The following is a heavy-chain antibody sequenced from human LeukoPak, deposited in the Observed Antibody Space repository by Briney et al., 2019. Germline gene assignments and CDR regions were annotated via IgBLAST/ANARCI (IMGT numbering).Heavy chain of an antibody. Sequence: GASVKVSCKVSGYTLTELSMHWVRQAPGKGLEWMGGFDPEDGETIYAQKLQGRVTMTTDTSTSTAYMELRSLRSDDTAVYYCARDFYGRVDAFDIWGQGTMVTVSS. D-gene: IGHD2/OR15-2a*01. CDR1: GYTLTELS. V-gene: IGHV1-24*01. J-gene: IGHJ3*02. CDR3: ARDFYGRVDAFDI. CDR2: FDPEDGET.